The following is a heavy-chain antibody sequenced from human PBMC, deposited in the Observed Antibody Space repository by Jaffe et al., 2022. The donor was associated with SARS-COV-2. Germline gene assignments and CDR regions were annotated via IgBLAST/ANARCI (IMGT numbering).Heavy chain of an antibody. D-gene: IGHD3-16*02. CDR1: GFTFSSYA. Sequence: EVQLLESGGGLVQPGGSLRLSCAASGFTFSSYAMSWVRQAPGKGLEWVSAISGSGGSTYYADSVKGRFTISRDNSKNTLYLQMNSLRAEDTAVYYCAKWKSYDYVWGSYRHRGGAFDIWGQGTMVTVSS. V-gene: IGHV3-23*01. CDR3: AKWKSYDYVWGSYRHRGGAFDI. CDR2: ISGSGGST. J-gene: IGHJ3*02.